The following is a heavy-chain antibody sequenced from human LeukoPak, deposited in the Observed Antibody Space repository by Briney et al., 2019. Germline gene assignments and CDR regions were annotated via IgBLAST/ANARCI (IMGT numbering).Heavy chain of an antibody. CDR1: GYTFTGYY. J-gene: IGHJ5*02. Sequence: ASVKVSCKASGYTFTGYYMHWVRQAPGQGLEWMGWINPNSGATTYAQKFQGRVTMTRDTSISTAYMDLSRLRSDDTAVYYCAREWGSGYYDGWFDPWGQGTLVTVSS. D-gene: IGHD3-22*01. CDR3: AREWGSGYYDGWFDP. V-gene: IGHV1-2*02. CDR2: INPNSGAT.